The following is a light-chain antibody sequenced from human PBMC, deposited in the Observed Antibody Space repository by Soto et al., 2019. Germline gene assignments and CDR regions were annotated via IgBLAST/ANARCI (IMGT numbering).Light chain of an antibody. J-gene: IGKJ1*01. V-gene: IGKV3-11*01. CDR1: QSVSSY. Sequence: EIVLTQSPATLSLSPGERATLSCRASQSVSSYLAWYQQKPGQAPRLLIYDASNRATGIPPRFSGSGSGTDFTLTISSLEPEDVAVDYCQQRSNWPRWSFGQGTKVEIK. CDR3: QQRSNWPRWS. CDR2: DAS.